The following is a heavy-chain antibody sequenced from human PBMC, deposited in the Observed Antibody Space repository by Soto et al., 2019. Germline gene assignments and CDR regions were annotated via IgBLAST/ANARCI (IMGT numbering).Heavy chain of an antibody. CDR2: ISGSGGST. CDR1: GFTFSSYA. CDR3: PKDLYAGEIFGYYFDY. Sequence: EVQLLESGGGLVQPGGSLRLSCAASGFTFSSYAMSWVRQAPGKGLEWVSAISGSGGSTYYADSVKGRFTISRDNSKNTLYLQMNSLRAEDTAVYYCPKDLYAGEIFGYYFDYWGQGTLVTLSS. V-gene: IGHV3-23*01. D-gene: IGHD3-10*01. J-gene: IGHJ4*02.